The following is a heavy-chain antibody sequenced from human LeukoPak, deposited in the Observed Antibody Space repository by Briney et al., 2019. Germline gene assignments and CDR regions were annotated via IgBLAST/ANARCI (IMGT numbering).Heavy chain of an antibody. V-gene: IGHV3-7*01. J-gene: IGHJ4*02. Sequence: GGSLRLSCEASGFSFSTYWMSWVRQAPGKGLEWVGNINQDGSEKHYLDSMRGRFTISRDNAKNSLFLQMNSLRAEDRAVYCGXXXXYXXXXXXXYASDYXGQGTLVTVSS. D-gene: IGHD3-22*01. CDR3: XXXXYXXXXXXXYASDY. CDR1: GFSFSTYW. CDR2: INQDGSEK.